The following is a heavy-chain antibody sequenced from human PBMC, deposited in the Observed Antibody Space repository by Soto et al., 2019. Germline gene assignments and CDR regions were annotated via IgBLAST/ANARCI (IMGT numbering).Heavy chain of an antibody. D-gene: IGHD2-2*01. J-gene: IGHJ5*02. CDR3: ARDSGYCSSTSCYDWFDP. Sequence: SVKVSCKASGYTFTGYYMHWVRQAPGQGLEWMGWINPNSGGTNYAQKFQGWVTMTRDTSISTAYMELSRLRSDDTAVYYCARDSGYCSSTSCYDWFDPWGQGTLVTVSS. CDR2: INPNSGGT. V-gene: IGHV1-2*04. CDR1: GYTFTGYY.